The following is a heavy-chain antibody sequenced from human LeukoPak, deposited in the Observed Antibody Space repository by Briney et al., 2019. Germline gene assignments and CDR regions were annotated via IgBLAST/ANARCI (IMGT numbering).Heavy chain of an antibody. CDR3: ATSLMVYADTPDY. D-gene: IGHD2-8*01. V-gene: IGHV1-8*03. CDR2: MNPNSGNT. Sequence: GASVKVSCKASGYTFTSYDINWVRQATGQGLEWMGWMNPNSGNTGYAQKFQGRVTITRNTSISTAYMELRSLRSDDTAVYYCATSLMVYADTPDYWGQGTLVTVSS. CDR1: GYTFTSYD. J-gene: IGHJ4*02.